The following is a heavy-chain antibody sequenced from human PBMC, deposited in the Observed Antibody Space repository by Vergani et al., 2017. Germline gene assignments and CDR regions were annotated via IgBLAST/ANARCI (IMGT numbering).Heavy chain of an antibody. V-gene: IGHV4-59*08. CDR2: IYYSGST. J-gene: IGHJ4*02. CDR1: GGSISSYY. Sequence: QVQLQESGPGLVKPSETLSLTCTVPGGSISSYYWSWIRQPPGKGLEWIGYIYYSGSTNYNPSLKSRVTISVDTSKNQFSLEVTSVTAADTAIYFCARTESFILRYFHWALWGQGTLVTVSS. CDR3: ARTESFILRYFHWAL. D-gene: IGHD3-9*01.